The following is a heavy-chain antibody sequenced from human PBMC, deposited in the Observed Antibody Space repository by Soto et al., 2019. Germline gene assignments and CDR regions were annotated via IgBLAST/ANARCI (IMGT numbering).Heavy chain of an antibody. D-gene: IGHD2-2*01. CDR1: GYPFSNYA. CDR2: INAGNGNS. Sequence: QVQLVQSGAEEKKPGASVKVSCKASGYPFSNYAMHWVRQAPGQGLEWMGWINAGNGNSKYSQKFQGRVTITRNTPPNTAYMELDSLRSEDTAVYYCATSTYCSSSTCYQWYGMDVWGQGTTVTVSS. J-gene: IGHJ6*02. V-gene: IGHV1-3*05. CDR3: ATSTYCSSSTCYQWYGMDV.